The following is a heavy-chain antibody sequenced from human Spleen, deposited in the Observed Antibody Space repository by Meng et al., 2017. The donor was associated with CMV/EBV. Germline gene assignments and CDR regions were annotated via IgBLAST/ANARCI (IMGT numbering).Heavy chain of an antibody. CDR1: GGPFRSYT. CDR2: IIPILGIA. Sequence: PCTASGGPFRSYTFSWVRQAPGQGLEWMGRIIPILGIANYAQKFQGRVTITADKSTSTAYMELSSLRSEDTAVYYCASLGGIDFDYWGQGTLVTVSS. V-gene: IGHV1-69*02. D-gene: IGHD4-23*01. CDR3: ASLGGIDFDY. J-gene: IGHJ4*02.